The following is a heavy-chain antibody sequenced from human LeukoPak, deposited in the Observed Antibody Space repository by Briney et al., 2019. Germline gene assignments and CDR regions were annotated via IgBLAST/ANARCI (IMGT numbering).Heavy chain of an antibody. J-gene: IGHJ4*02. CDR1: GYSISSGYY. D-gene: IGHD6-19*01. V-gene: IGHV4-38-2*02. Sequence: SETLSLTCTVSGYSISSGYYWGWIRQPPGKGLEWIGSIYHSGSTYYNPSLKSRVTISVDTSKNQFSLKLSSVTAADTAVYYCARAYSSGCLDYWGQGTLVTVSS. CDR2: IYHSGST. CDR3: ARAYSSGCLDY.